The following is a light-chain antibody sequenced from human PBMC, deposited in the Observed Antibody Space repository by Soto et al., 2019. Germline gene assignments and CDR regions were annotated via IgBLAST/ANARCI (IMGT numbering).Light chain of an antibody. V-gene: IGKV1-5*01. Sequence: DTQMTQSPSTLSASVGDRVTITCRARPSISNWLAWYQQKPGKAPKLLIYDASSLESGGPSRHSGSGSGTEFALTMSRGQAGDFASDYGKQYNRYFGGGTNV. CDR3: KQYNRY. J-gene: IGKJ4*01. CDR1: PSISNW. CDR2: DAS.